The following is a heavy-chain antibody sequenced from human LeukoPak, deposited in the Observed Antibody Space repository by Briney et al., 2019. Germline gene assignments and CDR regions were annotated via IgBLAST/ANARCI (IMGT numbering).Heavy chain of an antibody. Sequence: SVKVSCKASGGTFSSYTISWVRQAPGQGLEWMGRIIPILGIANYAQKFQGRVTITADESTSTAYMELSSLRSEDTAVYYCARGSDIVVVVAATHVGDYYYGMDVWGKGTTVTVSS. CDR1: GGTFSSYT. V-gene: IGHV1-69*02. J-gene: IGHJ6*04. CDR2: IIPILGIA. D-gene: IGHD2-15*01. CDR3: ARGSDIVVVVAATHVGDYYYGMDV.